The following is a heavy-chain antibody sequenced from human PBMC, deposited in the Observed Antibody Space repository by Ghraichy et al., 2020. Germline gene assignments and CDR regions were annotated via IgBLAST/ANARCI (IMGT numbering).Heavy chain of an antibody. CDR3: ARNDWYSSGWTARDPRRAEYFQH. CDR1: GGSISSYY. CDR2: IYYSGST. Sequence: SETLSLTCTVSGGSISSYYWSWIRQPPGKGLEWIGYIYYSGSTNYNPSLKSRVTISVDTSKNQFSLKLSSVTAADTAVYYCARNDWYSSGWTARDPRRAEYFQHWGQGTLVTVSS. V-gene: IGHV4-59*01. J-gene: IGHJ1*01. D-gene: IGHD6-19*01.